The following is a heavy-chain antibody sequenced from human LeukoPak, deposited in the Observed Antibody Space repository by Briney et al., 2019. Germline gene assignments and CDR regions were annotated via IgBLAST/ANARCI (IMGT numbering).Heavy chain of an antibody. CDR2: INPSGGST. V-gene: IGHV1-46*01. CDR3: ARGVTAAGNYFDY. D-gene: IGHD6-13*01. CDR1: GYTLTELS. Sequence: ASVKVSCKVSGYTLTELSMHWVRQAPGKGLEWVGVINPSGGSTSYAQKFQGRVTMTRDTSTSTVYMELSSLRSEDTAVYYCARGVTAAGNYFDYWGQGTLVTVSS. J-gene: IGHJ4*02.